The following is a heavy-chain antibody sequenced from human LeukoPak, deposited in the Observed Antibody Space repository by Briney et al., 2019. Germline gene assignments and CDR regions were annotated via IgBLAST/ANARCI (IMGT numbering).Heavy chain of an antibody. Sequence: GGSLRLSCAASGFTFSSYGMSWVRQAPGKGLEWVSAISGSGGSTYYADSVKGRFTISRDNSKNTLYLQMNSLRAEDTAVYYCAKRFYYYDSSGSYYFDYWGQGTLVTVSS. CDR1: GFTFSSYG. CDR3: AKRFYYYDSSGSYYFDY. D-gene: IGHD3-22*01. CDR2: ISGSGGST. V-gene: IGHV3-23*01. J-gene: IGHJ4*02.